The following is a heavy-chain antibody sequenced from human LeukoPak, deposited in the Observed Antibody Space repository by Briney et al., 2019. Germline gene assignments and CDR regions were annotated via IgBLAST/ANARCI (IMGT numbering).Heavy chain of an antibody. CDR3: ARMPAATHAFDI. CDR2: IIPIFGTA. V-gene: IGHV1-69*13. Sequence: GASVKVSCKASGGTFSSYAISWVRQAPGQGLEWMGGIIPIFGTANYAQKFQGRVTITADESMSTAYMELSSLRSEDTAVYYCARMPAATHAFDIWGQGTMVTVSS. D-gene: IGHD2-2*01. J-gene: IGHJ3*02. CDR1: GGTFSSYA.